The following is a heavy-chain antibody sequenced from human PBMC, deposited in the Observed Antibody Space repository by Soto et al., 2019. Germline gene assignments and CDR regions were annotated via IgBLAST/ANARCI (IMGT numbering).Heavy chain of an antibody. CDR1: GFTFSGYW. V-gene: IGHV3-74*01. CDR3: ARDGRIVTVGSVRDHFYYYYNMDV. CDR2: INTDGRTT. Sequence: EVQLVESGGGLVQPGVSLRISCAASGFTFSGYWMHWVRQAPGKGLVWVSRINTDGRTTSYADSVKGRFTISRDNAKNTLYLKMSSMRAEDTAVYYCARDGRIVTVGSVRDHFYYYYNMDVWGKGTKVTVSS. J-gene: IGHJ6*04. D-gene: IGHD6-13*01.